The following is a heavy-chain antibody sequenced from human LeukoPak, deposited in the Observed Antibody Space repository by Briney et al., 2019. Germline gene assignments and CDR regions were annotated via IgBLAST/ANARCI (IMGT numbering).Heavy chain of an antibody. CDR3: ARDPQLELPVYYFDY. Sequence: QAGGSLRLSCAASGFTFSSYAMHWVRQAPGKGLEWVAVISYDGSNKYYADSVKGRFTISRDNSKNTLYLQMNSLRAEDTAVYYCARDPQLELPVYYFDYWGQGTLVTVSS. J-gene: IGHJ4*02. V-gene: IGHV3-30-3*01. D-gene: IGHD1-7*01. CDR2: ISYDGSNK. CDR1: GFTFSSYA.